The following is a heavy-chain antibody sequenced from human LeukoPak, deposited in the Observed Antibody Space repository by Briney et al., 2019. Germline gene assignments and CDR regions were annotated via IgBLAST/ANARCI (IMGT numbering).Heavy chain of an antibody. D-gene: IGHD1-1*01. CDR2: MYYSGST. Sequence: PSETLSLTCTVSGGSISSYYWSWIRQSPGKGLEWIGYMYYSGSTNYNPSLRSRVIISVDTSKNQFSLKLSSVTAADTAVYYCARHGTSSYYFYAMDVWGQGTTVTVSS. CDR1: GGSISSYY. J-gene: IGHJ6*02. V-gene: IGHV4-59*08. CDR3: ARHGTSSYYFYAMDV.